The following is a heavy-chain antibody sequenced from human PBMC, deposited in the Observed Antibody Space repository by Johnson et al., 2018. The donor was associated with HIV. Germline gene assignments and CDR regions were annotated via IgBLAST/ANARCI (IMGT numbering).Heavy chain of an antibody. CDR3: AKSGPDAFDI. V-gene: IGHV3-23*04. Sequence: VQLVESGGGVVQPGGSLRLSCAASGFAFSSYAVTWVRQTSGKGLEWVSAISGSGGSTYYADSVKGRFTISRDNAKNSLYLQMNSLRAEDTALYYCAKSGPDAFDIWGQGTMVTVSS. J-gene: IGHJ3*02. CDR1: GFAFSSYA. D-gene: IGHD6-25*01. CDR2: ISGSGGST.